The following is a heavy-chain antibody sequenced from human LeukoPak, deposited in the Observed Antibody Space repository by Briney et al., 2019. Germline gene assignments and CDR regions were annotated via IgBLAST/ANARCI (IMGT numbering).Heavy chain of an antibody. CDR1: GGSFSGYY. D-gene: IGHD3-22*01. V-gene: IGHV4-34*01. Sequence: PSETLSLTCAVYGGSFSGYYWSWIRQPPGKGLEWIGEINHSGSTNYNPSLKSRVTISVDTSKNQFSLKLSSVTAADTAVYYCARSHYYDSSGYDPYFDYWGQGTLVTVSS. J-gene: IGHJ4*02. CDR2: INHSGST. CDR3: ARSHYYDSSGYDPYFDY.